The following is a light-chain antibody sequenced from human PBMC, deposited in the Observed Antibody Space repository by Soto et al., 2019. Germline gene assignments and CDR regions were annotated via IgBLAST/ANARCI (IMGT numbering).Light chain of an antibody. J-gene: IGKJ1*01. Sequence: DIQMTQSPSSLSASVGDRVTITCRASQSIATYLNWYQQNSGNAPNLLIYVPSTLQSGVPSRFSGSGSGTDFTLTISSLQPEDFATYYCQQTYRTPRTFGQGTKVEIK. CDR2: VPS. CDR3: QQTYRTPRT. V-gene: IGKV1-39*01. CDR1: QSIATY.